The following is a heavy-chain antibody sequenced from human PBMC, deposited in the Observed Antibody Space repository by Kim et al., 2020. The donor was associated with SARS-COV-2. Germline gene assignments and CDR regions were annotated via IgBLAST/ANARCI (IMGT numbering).Heavy chain of an antibody. CDR3: ARGPGFYDAFDI. J-gene: IGHJ3*02. D-gene: IGHD3-10*01. V-gene: IGHV1-8*01. Sequence: YAQKFQGRVTMTRNTSISTAYMELSSLRSEDTAVYYCARGPGFYDAFDIWGQGTMVTVSS.